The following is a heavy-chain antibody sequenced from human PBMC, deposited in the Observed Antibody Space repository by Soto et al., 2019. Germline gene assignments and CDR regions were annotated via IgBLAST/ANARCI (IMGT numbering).Heavy chain of an antibody. CDR2: VYPGGNT. D-gene: IGHD1-1*01. V-gene: IGHV3-53*01. CDR3: ETGLGTSKSGY. J-gene: IGHJ4*02. Sequence: VQLVESGGGLIQPGGSLRLSCAASGFAVSNNHMTWVRQAPGRGPQWVSTVYPGGNTYHADSVKGRFVISRDNSKNMCDLQMNSLRAEDTAVYYCETGLGTSKSGYWGQGTLVTVSS. CDR1: GFAVSNNH.